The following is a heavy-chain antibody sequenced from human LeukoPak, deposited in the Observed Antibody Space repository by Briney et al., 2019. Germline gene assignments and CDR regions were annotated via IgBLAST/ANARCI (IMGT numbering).Heavy chain of an antibody. CDR3: ARHYSDSSGDNAFDI. CDR1: GGSISSYY. J-gene: IGHJ3*02. CDR2: IYYSGSP. D-gene: IGHD3-10*01. V-gene: IGHV4-59*08. Sequence: SETLSLTCTVSGGSISSYYWSWIRQPPGKGLEWIAYIYYSGSPDYNPSLKSRVTISVDTSKNQFSLKLSSVTAADTAVYYCARHYSDSSGDNAFDIWGQGTKVTVSS.